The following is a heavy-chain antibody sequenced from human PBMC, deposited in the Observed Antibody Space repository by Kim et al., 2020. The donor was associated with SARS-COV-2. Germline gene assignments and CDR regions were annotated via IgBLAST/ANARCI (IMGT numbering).Heavy chain of an antibody. CDR3: ARRLGDTAPYFDS. Sequence: GGSLRLSCAASGFTFGDYVMHWVRQAPGKGLEWVSSINWNGGITIYADSVKGRFTISRDNAKNSLYLQMDSLRTEDTAFYYCARRLGDTAPYFDSWGQGALVTVSS. D-gene: IGHD2-21*02. V-gene: IGHV3-9*01. CDR2: INWNGGIT. J-gene: IGHJ4*02. CDR1: GFTFGDYV.